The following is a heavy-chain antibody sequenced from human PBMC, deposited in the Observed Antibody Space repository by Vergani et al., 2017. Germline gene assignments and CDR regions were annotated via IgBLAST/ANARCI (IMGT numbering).Heavy chain of an antibody. CDR3: AKEAHPQGWLRLSNYFDY. CDR2: IIPILGIA. V-gene: IGHV1-69*08. Sequence: QVQLVQSGAEVKKPGSSVKVSCKASGGTFSSYTISWVRQAPGQGLEWMGRIIPILGIANYAQKFQGRVTITADKSTSTAYMELSSLRSEDTAVYYCAKEAHPQGWLRLSNYFDYWGQGTLVTVSS. J-gene: IGHJ4*02. CDR1: GGTFSSYT. D-gene: IGHD5-12*01.